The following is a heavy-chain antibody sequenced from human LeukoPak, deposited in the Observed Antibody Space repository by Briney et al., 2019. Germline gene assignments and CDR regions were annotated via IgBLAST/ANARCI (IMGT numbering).Heavy chain of an antibody. Sequence: PSETLSLTCTVSSGSISSGRYYWSWIRQPAGKGLEWIGRIDTSGSTNYNPSLKSRVTMSVDTSKNQFSLKLSSVTAADTAVYYCARALQEWSSGDWFDPWGQGTLVTVSS. D-gene: IGHD1-26*01. CDR3: ARALQEWSSGDWFDP. CDR2: IDTSGST. CDR1: SGSISSGRYY. V-gene: IGHV4-61*02. J-gene: IGHJ5*02.